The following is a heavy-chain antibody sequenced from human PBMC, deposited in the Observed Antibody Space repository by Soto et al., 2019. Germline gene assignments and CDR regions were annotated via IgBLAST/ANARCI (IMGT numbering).Heavy chain of an antibody. CDR1: GGSFSGYY. J-gene: IGHJ6*02. Sequence: SETLSLTCAVYGGSFSGYYWSWIRQPPEKGLEWIGEINHSGSTNYTPSLKSRVTISVDTSKNQFSLKLSSVTAADTAVYYCASRRKWYYYYYYGMDVWGQGTTVTVSS. CDR3: ASRRKWYYYYYYGMDV. D-gene: IGHD2-8*01. CDR2: INHSGST. V-gene: IGHV4-34*01.